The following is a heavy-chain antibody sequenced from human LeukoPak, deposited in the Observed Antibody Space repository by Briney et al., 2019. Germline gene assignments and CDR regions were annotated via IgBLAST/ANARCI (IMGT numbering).Heavy chain of an antibody. J-gene: IGHJ3*01. V-gene: IGHV4-59*01. CDR1: GASIRVYH. CDR2: IYNSEDT. CDR3: ARDKGDAFDF. Sequence: PSETLSLTCSVSGASIRVYHWTWIRQPPGKGLEWIGYIYNSEDTKYNPSLKSRVAISVDTSTNQFSLELSSVTAADTAIYYCARDKGDAFDFWGQGTMVTVSS.